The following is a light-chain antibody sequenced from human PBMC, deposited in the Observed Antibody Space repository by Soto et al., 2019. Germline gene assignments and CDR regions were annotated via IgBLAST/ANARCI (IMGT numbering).Light chain of an antibody. CDR2: DAS. Sequence: EIVLTQSPATLSLSPGERATLSCLASQSVSSYLAWYQQKPGQAPRLLIYDASNRATGIPARFSGSGSGTDFTLTISSLEPEDFAVYYCQQYNNWPPSWTFGQGTKVDIK. CDR3: QQYNNWPPSWT. V-gene: IGKV3-11*01. CDR1: QSVSSY. J-gene: IGKJ1*01.